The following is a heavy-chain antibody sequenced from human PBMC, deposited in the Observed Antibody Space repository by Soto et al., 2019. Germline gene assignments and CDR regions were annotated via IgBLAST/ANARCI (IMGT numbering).Heavy chain of an antibody. Sequence: EVQLLESGGGLVQPGGSLRLSCAASGFTFSSYAMRWVRQAPVKGLEWVSAISGSGGSTYYADSVKGRFTISRDNSKNTLYLQMNSLRAEDTAVYYCARRGSGSYYDYGGQGNLVTVSS. D-gene: IGHD1-26*01. V-gene: IGHV3-23*01. CDR3: ARRGSGSYYDY. CDR1: GFTFSSYA. CDR2: ISGSGGST. J-gene: IGHJ4*02.